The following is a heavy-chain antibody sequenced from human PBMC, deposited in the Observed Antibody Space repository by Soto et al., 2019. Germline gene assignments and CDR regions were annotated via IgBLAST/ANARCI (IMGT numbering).Heavy chain of an antibody. CDR3: ARERIVEAYYYHYGMDV. D-gene: IGHD2-15*01. Sequence: XSGNDSLKSTLYTLLCYLLDGLGPAPGQGLEWMGWIKPNSGGTNYAQKFQGRVTMTRDTSISTAYMELSRLRSDDTAVYYCARERIVEAYYYHYGMDVWGQGTTVTVSS. J-gene: IGHJ6*02. CDR1: LYTLLCYL. V-gene: IGHV1-2*02. CDR2: IKPNSGGT.